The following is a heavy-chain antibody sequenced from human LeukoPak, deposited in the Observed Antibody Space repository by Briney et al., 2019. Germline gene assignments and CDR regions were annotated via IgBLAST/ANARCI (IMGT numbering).Heavy chain of an antibody. CDR2: ISDDGSKK. CDR1: GFTFSSYA. J-gene: IGHJ4*02. V-gene: IGHV3-30*04. Sequence: GGSLRLSCAASGFTFSSYAMHWVRQAPGKGLEWVAVISDDGSKKYYADSVKGRFTISRDNSKNTLYPRMNSPRAEDTAVYHCARIPLGYSAYEDSDYWGQGTLVTVSS. D-gene: IGHD5-12*01. CDR3: ARIPLGYSAYEDSDY.